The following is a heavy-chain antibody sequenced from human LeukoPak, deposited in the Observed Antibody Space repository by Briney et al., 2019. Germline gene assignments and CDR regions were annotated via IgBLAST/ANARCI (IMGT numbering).Heavy chain of an antibody. CDR3: ARDKGGGYCSSTSCYRDYYYYGMDV. D-gene: IGHD2-2*01. Sequence: GGSLRLYCAASGFTFSSYSMNWVRQAPGKGLEWVSSISSSSSYIYYADSVKGRFTISRDNAKNSLYLQMNSLRAEDTAVYYCARDKGGGYCSSTSCYRDYYYYGMDVWGQGTTVTVSS. CDR1: GFTFSSYS. V-gene: IGHV3-21*01. CDR2: ISSSSSYI. J-gene: IGHJ6*02.